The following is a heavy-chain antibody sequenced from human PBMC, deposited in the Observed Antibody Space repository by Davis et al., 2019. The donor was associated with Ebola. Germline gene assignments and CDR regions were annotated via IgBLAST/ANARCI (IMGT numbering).Heavy chain of an antibody. Sequence: ETLSLTCAVSGGSISSSNWWSWVRQAPGKGLEWVSSISSSSSYIYYADSVKGRFTISRDNAKNSLYLQMNSLRAEDTAVYYCAREAYYYDSSGYYSYYFDYWGQGTLVTVSS. CDR1: GGSISSSN. CDR3: AREAYYYDSSGYYSYYFDY. V-gene: IGHV3-21*01. J-gene: IGHJ4*02. D-gene: IGHD3-22*01. CDR2: ISSSSSYI.